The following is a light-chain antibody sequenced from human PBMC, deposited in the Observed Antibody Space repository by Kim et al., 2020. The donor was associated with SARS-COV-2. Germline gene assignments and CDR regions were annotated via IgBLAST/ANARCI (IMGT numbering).Light chain of an antibody. V-gene: IGLV7-43*01. CDR3: LVLHNSAWV. CDR2: GAT. J-gene: IGLJ3*02. Sequence: PSLTVSPGVRVTLTCASGGYHPNWFQQKPGQPPRALIYGATRKHPWTPARFSGSLLGGKAALTVSSVQPEDEADYFCLVLHNSAWVFGGGTQLTVL. CDR1: GYH.